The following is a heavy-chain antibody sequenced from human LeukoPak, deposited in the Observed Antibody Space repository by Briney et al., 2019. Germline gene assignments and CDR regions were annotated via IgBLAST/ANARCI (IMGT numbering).Heavy chain of an antibody. V-gene: IGHV3-23*01. D-gene: IGHD5-12*01. Sequence: GGSLRLSCAASRFTISSYAMSWVRQAPGKGLEWVSGISGSSGSTYYADSVKGRFTIARDKSKNTVYLQMNSLRAEDTAVYYCARGPSGYHNTGGQGTLVTVSS. CDR3: ARGPSGYHNT. J-gene: IGHJ4*02. CDR1: RFTISSYA. CDR2: ISGSSGST.